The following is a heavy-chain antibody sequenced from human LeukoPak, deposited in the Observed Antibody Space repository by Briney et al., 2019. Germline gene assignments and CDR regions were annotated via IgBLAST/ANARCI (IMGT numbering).Heavy chain of an antibody. J-gene: IGHJ5*02. CDR3: ARVGLAVAAAPLAFDP. D-gene: IGHD6-13*01. Sequence: PGGSLRLSCTASGFTFSNYDMTWVRQAPGKGLEWVSSISATTIYTFSADSVRGRFTISRDNVENSLYLHMNSLRAEDTAVYYCARVGLAVAAAPLAFDPWGHGTLVTVSS. V-gene: IGHV3-21*01. CDR1: GFTFSNYD. CDR2: ISATTIYT.